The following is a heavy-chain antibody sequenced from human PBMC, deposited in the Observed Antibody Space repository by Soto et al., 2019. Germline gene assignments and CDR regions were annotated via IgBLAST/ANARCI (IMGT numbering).Heavy chain of an antibody. CDR3: ARGGTSFDY. CDR2: IKQDGSEK. J-gene: IGHJ4*02. V-gene: IGHV3-7*04. CDR1: GFTLSTYW. Sequence: GGSLRLSCAASGFTLSTYWMNWVRQAPGKGLEWVANIKQDGSEKYYVDSVKGRFTISRDNAKNSLSLQINNLRVEDTAVYYCARGGTSFDYWGLGALVTVSS. D-gene: IGHD1-1*01.